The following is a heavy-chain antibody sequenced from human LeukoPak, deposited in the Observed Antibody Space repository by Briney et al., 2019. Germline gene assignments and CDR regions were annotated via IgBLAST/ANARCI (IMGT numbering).Heavy chain of an antibody. V-gene: IGHV3-74*01. CDR1: GSTFSSYW. CDR3: ARVGAGYYYYYGMDV. J-gene: IGHJ6*02. CDR2: INSDGSST. D-gene: IGHD3-10*01. Sequence: GGSLRLSCAASGSTFSSYWMHWVRQAPGKGLVRVSRINSDGSSTSYADSVKGRFTISRDNAKNTLYLQMNSLRAEDTAVYYCARVGAGYYYYYGMDVWGQGTTVTVSS.